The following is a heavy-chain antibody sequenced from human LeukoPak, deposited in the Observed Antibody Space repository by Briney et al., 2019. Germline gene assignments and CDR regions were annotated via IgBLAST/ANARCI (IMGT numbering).Heavy chain of an antibody. CDR1: GGTFSSYA. J-gene: IGHJ3*02. V-gene: IGHV1-69*05. D-gene: IGHD1-26*01. CDR3: ARASERPYSGSYFSAAFDI. CDR2: IMPIFGTA. Sequence: SVKASCKASGGTFSSYAISWVRQAPGQGLEWMGGIMPIFGTANYAQKFQGRVTITTDESTSTAYMELSSLRSEDTAVYYCARASERPYSGSYFSAAFDIWGQGTMVTVSS.